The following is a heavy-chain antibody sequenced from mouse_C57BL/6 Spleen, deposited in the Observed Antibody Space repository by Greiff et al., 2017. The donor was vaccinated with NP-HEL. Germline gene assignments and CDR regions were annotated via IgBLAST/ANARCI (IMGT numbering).Heavy chain of an antibody. CDR2: IYPSDSET. V-gene: IGHV1-61*01. J-gene: IGHJ2*01. CDR3: AREGFYRFDY. D-gene: IGHD2-1*01. CDR1: GYTFTSYW. Sequence: QVQLQQPGAELVRPGSSVKLSCKASGYTFTSYWMDWVKQRPGQGLEWIGNIYPSDSETHYNQKFKDKATLTVDKSSSTAYMQLSSLTSEDSAVYYCAREGFYRFDYWGQGTTLTVSS.